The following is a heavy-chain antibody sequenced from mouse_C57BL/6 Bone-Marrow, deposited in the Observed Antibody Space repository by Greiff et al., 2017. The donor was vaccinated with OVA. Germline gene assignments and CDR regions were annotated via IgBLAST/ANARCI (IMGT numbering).Heavy chain of an antibody. V-gene: IGHV1-4*01. CDR2: INPSSGYT. CDR3: ARGAWFAY. CDR1: GYTFTSYT. Sequence: QVQLQQSGAELARPGASVKMSCKASGYTFTSYTMHWVTQRPGQGLEWIGYINPSSGYTKYNQKFKDKATLTADKSSSTAYMQLSSLTSEDSAVYYCARGAWFAYWGQGTLVTVSA. J-gene: IGHJ3*01.